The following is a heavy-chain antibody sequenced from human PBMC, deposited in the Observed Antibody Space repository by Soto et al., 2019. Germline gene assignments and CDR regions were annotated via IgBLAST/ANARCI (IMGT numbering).Heavy chain of an antibody. CDR1: GGTFSSYA. V-gene: IGHV1-69*13. Sequence: ASVKVSCKASGGTFSSYAISWVRQAPGQGLEWMGGIIPIFGTANYAQKFQGRVTITADESTSTAYMELSSLRSEDTAVYYCARDLVGIVVVPAAMRYYYGMDVWGPGTTLTVSS. D-gene: IGHD2-2*03. J-gene: IGHJ6*02. CDR3: ARDLVGIVVVPAAMRYYYGMDV. CDR2: IIPIFGTA.